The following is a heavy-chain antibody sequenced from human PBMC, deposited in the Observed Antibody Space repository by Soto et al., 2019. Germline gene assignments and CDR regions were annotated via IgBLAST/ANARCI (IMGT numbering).Heavy chain of an antibody. CDR2: IIPVFGTP. CDR1: GVTFSSSA. D-gene: IGHD3-3*01. J-gene: IGHJ6*02. V-gene: IGHV1-69*01. Sequence: QVQLVQSGAAVKEPGSSVRVSCKASGVTFSSSAISWLRQAPGQGFEWMGGIIPVFGTPNYARKFQGRVTSTADESTTTAYMELSSLISEDTACYYCAHKRLRSSPGAGGYYGMDVWGHGTAVSVSS. CDR3: AHKRLRSSPGAGGYYGMDV.